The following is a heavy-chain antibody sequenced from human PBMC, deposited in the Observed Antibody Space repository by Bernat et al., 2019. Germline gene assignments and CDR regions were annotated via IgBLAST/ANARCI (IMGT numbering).Heavy chain of an antibody. CDR2: IAAVGAT. CDR1: EFAFHNYD. CDR3: ARAQNITVAGPGAFDI. J-gene: IGHJ3*02. D-gene: IGHD6-19*01. Sequence: EVQLVESGGGLVQPGGSLRLSCAASEFAFHNYDIHWVRQPTGKGLEWVSAIAAVGATYYSASVKGRFTISRENAKNSLYLQMNSLRVGDTAVYYCARAQNITVAGPGAFDIWGHGTMVTVSS. V-gene: IGHV3-13*04.